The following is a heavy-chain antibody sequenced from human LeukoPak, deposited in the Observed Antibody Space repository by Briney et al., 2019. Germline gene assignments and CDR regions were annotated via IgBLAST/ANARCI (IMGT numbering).Heavy chain of an antibody. CDR3: ARDLRGDLYYYDSSGYQPLDY. J-gene: IGHJ4*02. Sequence: PGGSLRLSCAASGFTFSSYWMHWVGQAPGKGLVWVSRINSDGSSTSYADSVKGRFTISRDNAKNTLYLQMNSPRAEDTAVYYCARDLRGDLYYYDSSGYQPLDYWGQGTLVTVSS. V-gene: IGHV3-74*01. CDR2: INSDGSST. D-gene: IGHD3-22*01. CDR1: GFTFSSYW.